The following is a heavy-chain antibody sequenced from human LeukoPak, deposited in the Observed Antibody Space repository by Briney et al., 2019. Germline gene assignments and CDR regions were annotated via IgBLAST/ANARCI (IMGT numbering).Heavy chain of an antibody. Sequence: AGGSLRLSCAASGFTFSSYWMSWVRQAPGKGLEWVANIKQDGSEKYYVDSVKGRFTISRDNAKNSLYLQINSLRAEDTAVYYCARVQSGGDCSSTSCHRAPPPYYYYGMDVWGQGTTVTVSS. J-gene: IGHJ6*02. CDR3: ARVQSGGDCSSTSCHRAPPPYYYYGMDV. V-gene: IGHV3-7*01. CDR1: GFTFSSYW. CDR2: IKQDGSEK. D-gene: IGHD2-2*02.